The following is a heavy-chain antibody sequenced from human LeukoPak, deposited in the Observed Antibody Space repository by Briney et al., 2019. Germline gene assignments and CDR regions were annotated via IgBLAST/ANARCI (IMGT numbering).Heavy chain of an antibody. CDR2: IYYSGST. J-gene: IGHJ4*02. CDR1: GGSISSTSYY. D-gene: IGHD6-19*01. CDR3: ARDGDSSGWTRSDY. V-gene: IGHV4-39*07. Sequence: SETLSLTCTVSGGSISSTSYYWGWIRQAPGKGLEWIRSIYYSGSTYYNPSLKSRVAISADRSKNQFSLKLSSGTAADTAVYYCARDGDSSGWTRSDYWGQGTLVTVSS.